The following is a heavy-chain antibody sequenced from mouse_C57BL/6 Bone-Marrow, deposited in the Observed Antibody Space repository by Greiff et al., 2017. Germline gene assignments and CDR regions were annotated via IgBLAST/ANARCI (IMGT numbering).Heavy chain of an antibody. V-gene: IGHV1-4*01. D-gene: IGHD2-4*01. CDR3: ARGIIYYDYDGGFAY. J-gene: IGHJ3*01. CDR2: INPSSGYT. Sequence: VQLQQSGAELARPGASVKMSCKASGYTFTSYTMHWVKQRPGQGLEWIGYINPSSGYTKYNQKFKDKATLTADKSSSTAYMQLSSLTSEDSAVYYCARGIIYYDYDGGFAYWGQGTLVTVFA. CDR1: GYTFTSYT.